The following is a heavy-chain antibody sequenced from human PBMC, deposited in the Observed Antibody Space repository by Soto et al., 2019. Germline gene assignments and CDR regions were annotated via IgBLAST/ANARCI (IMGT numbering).Heavy chain of an antibody. Sequence: GGSLRLSCAAPGFTFSAYAMTWVRQAPGKGLEWVSVISGSAGATYYADSVKGRFTISRDNTKNTLYLQMNSLRAEDTAVYYCARQDYSTTWYLNYWGQGTLVTVSS. CDR3: ARQDYSTTWYLNY. J-gene: IGHJ4*02. D-gene: IGHD6-13*01. CDR2: ISGSAGAT. CDR1: GFTFSAYA. V-gene: IGHV3-23*01.